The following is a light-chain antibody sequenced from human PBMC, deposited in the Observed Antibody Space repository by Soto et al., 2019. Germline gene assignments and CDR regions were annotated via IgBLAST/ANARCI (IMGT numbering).Light chain of an antibody. CDR1: QNVGIN. Sequence: EIVMTQSPDTLSVSPGERVILSCRASQNVGINIAWYQQKSGQAPRLLMYYASTRATGIPARFSGGGSGTDFTLTISSLQSEDFAVYYCQQYNNWPPITFGQGTRLEIK. J-gene: IGKJ5*01. CDR3: QQYNNWPPIT. CDR2: YAS. V-gene: IGKV3-15*01.